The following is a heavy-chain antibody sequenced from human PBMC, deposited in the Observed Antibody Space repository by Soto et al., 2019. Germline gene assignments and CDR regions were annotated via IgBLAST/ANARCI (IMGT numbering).Heavy chain of an antibody. V-gene: IGHV3-21*04. Sequence: GGPLRLSCAASGFTFTRYSMNWVRQAPGKGLEWVSSISSTTNYIYYGDSMKGRFTISRDNAKNSLYLEMSSLRSEDTAVYYCAADPQTGAINYYYGMDVWGQGTTVTVSS. CDR3: AADPQTGAINYYYGMDV. J-gene: IGHJ6*02. CDR1: GFTFTRYS. D-gene: IGHD1-1*01. CDR2: ISSTTNYI.